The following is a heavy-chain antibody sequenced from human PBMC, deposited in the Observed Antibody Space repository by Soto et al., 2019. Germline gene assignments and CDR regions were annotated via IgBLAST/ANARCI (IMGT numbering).Heavy chain of an antibody. CDR3: ARGLGGRMDD. Sequence: QVQLVQSGAEVKKPGSSVRVSCKASGTIFSSYTMGWVRQAPGQGLEWMGRIIPILGETNSAQKFQGRVTLTADKSTNTAYMELNSLRLEDTALYYCARGLGGRMDDWGQGTTVTVSS. V-gene: IGHV1-69*08. CDR1: GTIFSSYT. CDR2: IIPILGET. D-gene: IGHD3-16*01. J-gene: IGHJ6*02.